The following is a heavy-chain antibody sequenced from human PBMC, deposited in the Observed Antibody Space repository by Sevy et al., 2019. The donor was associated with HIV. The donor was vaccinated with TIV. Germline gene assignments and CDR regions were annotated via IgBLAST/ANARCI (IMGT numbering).Heavy chain of an antibody. CDR2: INPNGGGS. V-gene: IGHV1-2*02. D-gene: IGHD3-10*01. CDR1: GCTFTGYY. J-gene: IGHJ4*02. Sequence: SSVKVSCMATGCTFTGYYIHWVRQAPGQGRAGMGWINPNGGGSNYPQKFQGSIPIAVETSISTAYMDLTRLRSDDTAVYYCSRSVYGSRTYLYDYWGQGTLVTVSS. CDR3: SRSVYGSRTYLYDY.